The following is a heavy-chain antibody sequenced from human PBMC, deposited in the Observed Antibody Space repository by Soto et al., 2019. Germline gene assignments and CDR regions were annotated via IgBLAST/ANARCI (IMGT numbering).Heavy chain of an antibody. V-gene: IGHV3-23*01. J-gene: IGHJ6*02. CDR3: ARGDRGGSGSPASYYYSGLDV. Sequence: DVQLLESGGHLVQPGWSLRLSCAASGFTFSSYAMSWVRQAPGKGLEWVSSVSAGGDMTYYSDSVKGRFTISRDNSNNALFLQMNGLRIEDTALYYCARGDRGGSGSPASYYYSGLDVWVQGTTVTVS. D-gene: IGHD3-10*01. CDR2: VSAGGDMT. CDR1: GFTFSSYA.